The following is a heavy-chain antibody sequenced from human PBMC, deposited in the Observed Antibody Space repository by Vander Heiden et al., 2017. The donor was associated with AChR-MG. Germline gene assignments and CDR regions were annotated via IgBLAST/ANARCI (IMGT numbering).Heavy chain of an antibody. J-gene: IGHJ6*02. V-gene: IGHV3-7*01. D-gene: IGHD5-18*01. CDR3: ARDHTLDTAMGEYYYGMDV. Sequence: EVQLVESGGGLVQPGGSLRLSCAAPGFTFSRHWMGWVRQAPGKGLEWVANIKQDGSEKYYVDSVKGRFTISRDNAKNSLYLQMNSLRAEDTAVYYCARDHTLDTAMGEYYYGMDVWGQGTTVTVSS. CDR1: GFTFSRHW. CDR2: IKQDGSEK.